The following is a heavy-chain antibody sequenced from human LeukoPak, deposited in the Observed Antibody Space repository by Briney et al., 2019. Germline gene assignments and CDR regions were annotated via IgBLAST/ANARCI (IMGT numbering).Heavy chain of an antibody. V-gene: IGHV4-30-4*07. CDR3: ARTGDGYNYYNYYYMDV. D-gene: IGHD5-24*01. CDR2: IYYSGST. J-gene: IGHJ6*03. CDR1: GGSISSGGYS. Sequence: PSGTLSLTCAVSGGSISSGGYSWSWIRQPPGKGLEWIGYIYYSGSTYYNPSLKSRVTISVDTSKNQFSLKMSSVTAADTAVYYCARTGDGYNYYNYYYMDVWGKGTTVTVTS.